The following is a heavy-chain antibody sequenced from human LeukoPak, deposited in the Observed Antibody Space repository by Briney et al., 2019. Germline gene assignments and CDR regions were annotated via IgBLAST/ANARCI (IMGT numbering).Heavy chain of an antibody. D-gene: IGHD3-22*01. CDR1: GFTFSTYS. J-gene: IGHJ4*02. CDR2: ISSSSTTI. V-gene: IGHV3-48*01. CDR3: AKKGYYDGSGYYMYYFDH. Sequence: GGSQRLSCAASGFTFSTYSMNWVRQAPGKGLEWISFISSSSTTIYYADSVKGRFTISRDNSKNTLYLQMNSLRAEDTAVYYCAKKGYYDGSGYYMYYFDHWGQGTLVTVSS.